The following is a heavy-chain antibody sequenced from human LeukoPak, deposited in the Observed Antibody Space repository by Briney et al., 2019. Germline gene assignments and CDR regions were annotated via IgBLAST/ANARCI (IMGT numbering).Heavy chain of an antibody. CDR2: IIPIFGTA. Sequence: GASLKVSCKASGGTFSSYAISWGRQAPGQGLEWMGGIIPIFGTANYAQKFQGRVTITADKSTSTAYMELSSLRSEDTAVYYCARDRDIVVVPAAYDAFDIWGQGTMVTVSS. J-gene: IGHJ3*02. D-gene: IGHD2-2*01. CDR3: ARDRDIVVVPAAYDAFDI. CDR1: GGTFSSYA. V-gene: IGHV1-69*06.